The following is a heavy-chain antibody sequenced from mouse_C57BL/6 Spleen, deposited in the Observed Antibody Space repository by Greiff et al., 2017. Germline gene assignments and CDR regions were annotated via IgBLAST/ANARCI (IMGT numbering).Heavy chain of an antibody. CDR3: ARIAPTVVAPHWYFDV. V-gene: IGHV8-8*01. CDR1: GFSLSTFGMG. Sequence: QVTLKVSGPGILQPSQTLSLTCSFSGFSLSTFGMGVGWIRQPSGKGLEWLAHIWWDDAKYYNPALKSRLTISKDTSKNQVFLKIANVDTADTATYYGARIAPTVVAPHWYFDVWGTGTTVTVSS. J-gene: IGHJ1*03. D-gene: IGHD1-1*01. CDR2: IWWDDAK.